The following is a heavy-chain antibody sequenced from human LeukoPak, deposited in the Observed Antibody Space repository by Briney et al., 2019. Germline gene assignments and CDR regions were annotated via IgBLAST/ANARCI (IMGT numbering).Heavy chain of an antibody. Sequence: PSETLSLTCTVSGGSISSSSYYWGWIRQPPGKWVEWIGRIYYSGSTYYNPALKSRVTISVDTSKNQFSLKLSSVTAADTAVYYCARHGVLADYYYDSSGYPQFDPWGQGTLVTVSS. D-gene: IGHD3-22*01. CDR2: IYYSGST. CDR1: GGSISSSSYY. V-gene: IGHV4-39*01. CDR3: ARHGVLADYYYDSSGYPQFDP. J-gene: IGHJ5*02.